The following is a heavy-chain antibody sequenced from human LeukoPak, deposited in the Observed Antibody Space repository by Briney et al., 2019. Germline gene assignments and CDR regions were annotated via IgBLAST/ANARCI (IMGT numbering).Heavy chain of an antibody. CDR3: ARSRTLSYCRGGSCPDEYYYYYGMDV. CDR2: IIPILGIG. D-gene: IGHD2-15*01. V-gene: IGHV1-69*04. Sequence: SVKVSCKASGGTFSSYAISWVRQAPGQGLEWMGRIIPILGIGNYAQKFQGRVTITADKSTSTAYMELSSLRSEDTAVYYCARSRTLSYCRGGSCPDEYYYYYGMDVWGQGTTVTVSS. CDR1: GGTFSSYA. J-gene: IGHJ6*02.